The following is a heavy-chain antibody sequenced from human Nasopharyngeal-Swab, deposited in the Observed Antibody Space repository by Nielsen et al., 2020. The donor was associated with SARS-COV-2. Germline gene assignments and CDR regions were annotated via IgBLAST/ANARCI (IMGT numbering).Heavy chain of an antibody. CDR3: ARDINDFFDY. J-gene: IGHJ4*02. CDR2: ISSSSSYI. Sequence: GGSLRLSCAASGFTFSSYSMNWVRQAPGEGLEWVSSISSSSSYIYYADSVKGRFTISRDNAKNSLYLQMNSLRAEDTAVYYCARDINDFFDYWGQGTLVTVSS. V-gene: IGHV3-21*01. CDR1: GFTFSSYS.